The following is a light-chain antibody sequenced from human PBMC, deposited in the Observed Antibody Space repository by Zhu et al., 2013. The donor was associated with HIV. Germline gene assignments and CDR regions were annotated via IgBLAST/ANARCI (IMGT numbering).Light chain of an antibody. Sequence: EIVMTQSPGTLSVSPGERATLSCRASQSVGSNLVWYQQKPGQPPRLLISGASTRATGVPARFSGSGSGTDFTLTISGLEPEDFAVYYCQQYGTSPLTFGGGTTVEIK. V-gene: IGKV3-20*01. CDR2: GAS. J-gene: IGKJ4*01. CDR1: QSVGSN. CDR3: QQYGTSPLT.